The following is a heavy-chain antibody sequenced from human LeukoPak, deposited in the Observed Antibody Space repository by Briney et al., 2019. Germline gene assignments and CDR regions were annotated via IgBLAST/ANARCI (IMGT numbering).Heavy chain of an antibody. J-gene: IGHJ6*03. D-gene: IGHD6-13*01. Sequence: PGRSLRLSCAASGFTFSSYGMHWVRQAPGKGLEWVAVIWYDGSNKYYADSVKGRFTISRDNSKNTLYLQMNSLRAEDTAVYYCAKAIAGYYNYMDVWGKGPAHSVSS. CDR3: AKAIAGYYNYMDV. V-gene: IGHV3-33*06. CDR1: GFTFSSYG. CDR2: IWYDGSNK.